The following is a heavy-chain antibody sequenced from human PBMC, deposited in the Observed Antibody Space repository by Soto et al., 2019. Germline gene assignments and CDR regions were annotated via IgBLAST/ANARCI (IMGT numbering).Heavy chain of an antibody. CDR2: ISYDGSNK. V-gene: IGHV3-30*18. CDR3: AKDLGYCSGGSCYYFDY. Sequence: QVQLVESGGGVVQPGRSLSLSCAASGFTFSSYGMHWVRQAPGKGLEWVAVISYDGSNKYYADSVKGRFTISRDNSKNTLYLQMNSLRAEDTAVYYCAKDLGYCSGGSCYYFDYWGQGTLVTVSS. D-gene: IGHD2-15*01. J-gene: IGHJ4*02. CDR1: GFTFSSYG.